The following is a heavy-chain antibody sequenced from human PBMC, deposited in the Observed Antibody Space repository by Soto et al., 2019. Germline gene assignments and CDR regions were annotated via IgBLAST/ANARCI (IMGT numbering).Heavy chain of an antibody. D-gene: IGHD3-10*01. CDR2: IYYSGST. Sequence: QVHLQQSGPGLVKPSQTLSLTCTVSGGSISSGVYYWSWIRQHPGKGLEWIGYIYYSGSTYYNPSLKSRLTISVDTSNNQFSLKMSSVTAADTAVYYCARGKMWFEYWGQGTLVTVSS. J-gene: IGHJ5*01. CDR3: ARGKMWFEY. V-gene: IGHV4-31*03. CDR1: GGSISSGVYY.